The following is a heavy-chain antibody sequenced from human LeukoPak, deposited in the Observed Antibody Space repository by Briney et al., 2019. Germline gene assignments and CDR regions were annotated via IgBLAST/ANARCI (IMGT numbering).Heavy chain of an antibody. J-gene: IGHJ4*02. CDR3: TRGREGNYGLFDS. D-gene: IGHD3-10*01. Sequence: PGGSLRLSCAASGFSFNSYWMHWVRQAPGSGLVGVSRISNDGRSTSFADSVKGRFTISRDNAKNTLYLQMNNLSAEDTAVYYCTRGREGNYGLFDSWGQGTLVTVSS. CDR2: ISNDGRST. CDR1: GFSFNSYW. V-gene: IGHV3-74*01.